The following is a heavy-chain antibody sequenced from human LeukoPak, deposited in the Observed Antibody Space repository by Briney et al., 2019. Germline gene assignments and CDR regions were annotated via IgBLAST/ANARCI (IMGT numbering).Heavy chain of an antibody. CDR2: IYTSGST. Sequence: SETLSLTCTVSGGSISSGSYYWSWIRQPAGKGLEWIGRIYTSGSTNYNPSLKSRVTISVDTSKNQFSLKLSSVTAADTAVYYCARGELQSIPQGYYYYGMDVWGQGTTVTVS. CDR1: GGSISSGSYY. V-gene: IGHV4-61*02. J-gene: IGHJ6*02. D-gene: IGHD1-7*01. CDR3: ARGELQSIPQGYYYYGMDV.